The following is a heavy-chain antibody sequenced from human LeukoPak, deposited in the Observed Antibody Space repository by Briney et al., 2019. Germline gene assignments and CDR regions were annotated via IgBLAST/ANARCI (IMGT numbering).Heavy chain of an antibody. J-gene: IGHJ4*02. D-gene: IGHD5-12*01. V-gene: IGHV1-69*13. CDR1: GGTFSSYA. CDR3: ARGAHSGYAPGPFDY. CDR2: IIPIFGTA. Sequence: SVKVSCTASGGTFSSYAISWVRQAPGQGLEWMGGIIPIFGTANYAQKFQGRVTITADESTSTAYMELSSLRSEDTAVCYCARGAHSGYAPGPFDYWGQGTLVTVSS.